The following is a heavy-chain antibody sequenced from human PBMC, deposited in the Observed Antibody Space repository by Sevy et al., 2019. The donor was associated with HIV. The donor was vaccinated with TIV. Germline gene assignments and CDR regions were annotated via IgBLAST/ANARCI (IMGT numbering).Heavy chain of an antibody. V-gene: IGHV4-30-4*01. CDR3: AREGACSGGSCYDY. CDR2: IYYSGST. CDR1: GGSISSGDYY. Sequence: SETLSLTCTVSGGSISSGDYYWSWIRQPPGKGLEWIGYIYYSGSTYYYPSLKSRVTISVDTSKNQFSLKLSSVTAADTAVYYCAREGACSGGSCYDYWGQGTLVTVSS. J-gene: IGHJ4*02. D-gene: IGHD2-15*01.